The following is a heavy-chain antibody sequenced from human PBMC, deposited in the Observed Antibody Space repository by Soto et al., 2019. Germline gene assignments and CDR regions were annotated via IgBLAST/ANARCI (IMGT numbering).Heavy chain of an antibody. CDR1: GFTFSSYG. CDR3: ARGADGAFHY. J-gene: IGHJ4*02. V-gene: IGHV3-33*01. Sequence: QVQLVESGGGVVQPGRSLRLSCAASGFTFSSYGMHWVRQAPGKGLEWVAVIWYDGSNKYYADSVKGRFTISRDNSKNTLYLQMNSLRAEDTAVYYCARGADGAFHYWGQGTLVTVSS. D-gene: IGHD4-17*01. CDR2: IWYDGSNK.